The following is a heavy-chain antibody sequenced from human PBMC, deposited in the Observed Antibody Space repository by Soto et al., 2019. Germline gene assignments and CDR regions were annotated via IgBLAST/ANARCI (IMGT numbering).Heavy chain of an antibody. CDR2: ISAGGDST. Sequence: EVQLLESGGGWVQPGGSLRLSCATSGFTFSSYPMNWVRQAPGKGLEWVSGISAGGDSTYYADSVKGRFTIFRDNSKNSVYLQMNSLRAEDTAVYYCARRVWGQLTLVTVSS. V-gene: IGHV3-23*01. CDR3: ARRV. CDR1: GFTFSSYP. J-gene: IGHJ4*02.